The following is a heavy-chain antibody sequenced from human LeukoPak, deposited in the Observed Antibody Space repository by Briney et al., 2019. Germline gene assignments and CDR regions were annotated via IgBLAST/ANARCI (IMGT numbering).Heavy chain of an antibody. D-gene: IGHD2-2*03. CDR2: IYHSGST. J-gene: IGHJ4*02. V-gene: IGHV4-4*02. CDR3: ARGRFSYDNTGYSSFYY. CDR1: GGSISSSNW. Sequence: PSETLSLTCAVSGGSISSSNWWSWVRQPPGKGLEWIGEIYHSGSTNYNPSLKSRVTISVDKSKNQFSLKLSSVTAADTAVYYCARGRFSYDNTGYSSFYYWGQGTLVTVSS.